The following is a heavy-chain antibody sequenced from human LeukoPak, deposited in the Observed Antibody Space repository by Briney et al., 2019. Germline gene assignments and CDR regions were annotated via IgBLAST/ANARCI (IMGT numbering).Heavy chain of an antibody. CDR3: ASIRNAVVPAAIRPYYYYYYYMDV. D-gene: IGHD2-2*01. CDR2: IYYSGST. V-gene: IGHV4-59*08. CDR1: GVSISSYY. J-gene: IGHJ6*03. Sequence: KPSETLSLTCTASGVSISSYYWSWIRQPPGKGLEWIGYIYYSGSTTYNPSPKSRVTITVNTSKNQFSLKLSSVTAADTAVYYCASIRNAVVPAAIRPYYYYYYYMDVWGKGTTVTVSS.